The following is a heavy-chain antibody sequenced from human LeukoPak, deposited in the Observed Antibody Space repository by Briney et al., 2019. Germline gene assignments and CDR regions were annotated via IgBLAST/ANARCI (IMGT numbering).Heavy chain of an antibody. J-gene: IGHJ4*02. V-gene: IGHV4-38-2*01. Sequence: PSETLSLTCAVSGHPINSAYYWVWIRQPPGKGLEWIGSTYHSGSTYYNPSLKSRVTMPVDTSKNQFSLKLTSVTAADTAVYYCARQNGFGEEFDYWGQGTLVTVSS. CDR1: GHPINSAYY. CDR2: TYHSGST. D-gene: IGHD3-3*01. CDR3: ARQNGFGEEFDY.